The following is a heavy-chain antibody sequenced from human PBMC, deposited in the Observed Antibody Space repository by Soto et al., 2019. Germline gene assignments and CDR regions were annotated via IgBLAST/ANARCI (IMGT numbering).Heavy chain of an antibody. CDR2: ISSSSSYI. CDR3: ARAVVPAAINWFDP. D-gene: IGHD2-2*01. CDR1: GFTFSSYS. J-gene: IGHJ5*02. Sequence: GGSLRLSCAASGFTFSSYSMNWVRQAPGKGLGWVSSISSSSSYIYYADSVKGRFTISRDNAKNSLYLQMNSLRAEDTAVYYCARAVVPAAINWFDPWGQGTLVTVSS. V-gene: IGHV3-21*01.